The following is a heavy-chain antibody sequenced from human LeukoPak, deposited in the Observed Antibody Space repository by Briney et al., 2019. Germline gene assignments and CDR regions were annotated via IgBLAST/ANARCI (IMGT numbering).Heavy chain of an antibody. J-gene: IGHJ4*02. Sequence: GGSLRLSCAASGFAVSTNYKSWVSQAPGKGPEWVAVIYNTGDTYYIGSVKGRFTISRDNSKNTLHLQMNSLRVEDTAVYYCARGEGGILATPEDSWGQGSLVTVSS. CDR3: ARGEGGILATPEDS. CDR1: GFAVSTNY. D-gene: IGHD1-14*01. CDR2: IYNTGDT. V-gene: IGHV3-53*01.